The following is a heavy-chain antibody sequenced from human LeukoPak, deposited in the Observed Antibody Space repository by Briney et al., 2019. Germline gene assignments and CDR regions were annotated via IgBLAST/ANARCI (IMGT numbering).Heavy chain of an antibody. D-gene: IGHD3-22*01. CDR3: ARSTYYYDSSGDNDAFDI. CDR1: GGSFSGYY. J-gene: IGHJ3*02. Sequence: SETLSLTCAVYGGSFSGYYWSWIRQPPGKGLEWIGEINHSGSTNYNPSLKSRVTISVDRSKNQFSLKLSSVTAADTAVYYCARSTYYYDSSGDNDAFDIWGQGTMVTVSS. CDR2: INHSGST. V-gene: IGHV4-34*01.